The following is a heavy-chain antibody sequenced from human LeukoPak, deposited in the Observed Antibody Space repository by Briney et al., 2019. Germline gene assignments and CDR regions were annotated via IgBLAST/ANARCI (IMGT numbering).Heavy chain of an antibody. V-gene: IGHV4-39*01. J-gene: IGHJ4*02. D-gene: IGHD6-6*01. CDR3: ARLQYSSSSGPVDY. CDR1: GGSISSSSYY. CDR2: IYYSGST. Sequence: SETLSLTCTVSGGSISSSSYYWGWIRQPPGKGLEWIGSIYYSGSTYYNPSLKSRVTISVDTSKNQFSLKLSSVTAADTAVHYCARLQYSSSSGPVDYWGQGTLVTVSS.